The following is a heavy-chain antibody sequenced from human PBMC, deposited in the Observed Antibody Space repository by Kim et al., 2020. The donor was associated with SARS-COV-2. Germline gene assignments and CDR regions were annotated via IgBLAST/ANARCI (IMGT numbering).Heavy chain of an antibody. Sequence: SVKVSCKASGGTFSSYAISWVRQAPGQGLEWMGRIIPILGIANYAQKFQGRVTITADKSTSTAYMELSSLRSEDTAVYYCATMGLHQGVNSGYWGQGTLVTVSS. CDR2: IIPILGIA. V-gene: IGHV1-69*04. CDR3: ATMGLHQGVNSGY. CDR1: GGTFSSYA. D-gene: IGHD5-18*01. J-gene: IGHJ4*02.